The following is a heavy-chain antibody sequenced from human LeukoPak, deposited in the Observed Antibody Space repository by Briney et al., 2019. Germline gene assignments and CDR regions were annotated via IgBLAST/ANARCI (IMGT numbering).Heavy chain of an antibody. CDR2: INHSGST. V-gene: IGHV4-34*01. Sequence: SETLSLTCAVYGGSFSGYYWSWIRQPPGKGLEWIGEINHSGSTNYNPSLKRRVTISVDTSKNQFSLKLSSVTSADTAVYYCARGRSHCTNGVCYTGYFDYWGQGTLVTVSS. J-gene: IGHJ4*02. CDR3: ARGRSHCTNGVCYTGYFDY. D-gene: IGHD2-8*01. CDR1: GGSFSGYY.